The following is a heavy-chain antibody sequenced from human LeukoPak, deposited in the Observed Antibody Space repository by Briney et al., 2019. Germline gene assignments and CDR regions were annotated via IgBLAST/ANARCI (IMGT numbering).Heavy chain of an antibody. CDR2: IKEDGSDK. Sequence: PGGSLRLSCAVSGFTFSRHWMSWVRQAPAKGLEWVANIKEDGSDKYYVGSVKGRFTISRDNAKNSLFLQMNSLRAEDTAVYYCARVAGGGLDYWGQGTLVTVSS. V-gene: IGHV3-7*05. CDR3: ARVAGGGLDY. CDR1: GFTFSRHW. D-gene: IGHD2-15*01. J-gene: IGHJ4*02.